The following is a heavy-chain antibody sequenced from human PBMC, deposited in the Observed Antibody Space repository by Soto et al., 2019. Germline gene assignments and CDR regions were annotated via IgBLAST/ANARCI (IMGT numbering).Heavy chain of an antibody. Sequence: PGGSVRLSCVASGFAFYQYWMHWGRQSSGKGLEWVSRISDDGARIDYADFVKGRFTIARDNAKNTLFLQMRDLRGEDTAVYYCTRGPRPSSIGTGALWGRGALVTVSS. D-gene: IGHD3-10*01. V-gene: IGHV3-74*01. CDR1: GFAFYQYW. J-gene: IGHJ4*02. CDR2: ISDDGARI. CDR3: TRGPRPSSIGTGAL.